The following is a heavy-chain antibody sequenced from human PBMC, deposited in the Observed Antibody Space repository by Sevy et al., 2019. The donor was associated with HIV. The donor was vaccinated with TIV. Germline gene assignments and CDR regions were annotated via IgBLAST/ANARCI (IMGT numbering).Heavy chain of an antibody. D-gene: IGHD6-19*01. J-gene: IGHJ4*02. V-gene: IGHV1-69*13. Sequence: SVKVSCKASGGTFSSYGISWVRQAPGQGLEWMGGIIPILGTVNYAQKFQGRVTITAAESTKTAYMELGSLRSEETAVYYCARGGGNGWYYFDYWGQETLVTVSS. CDR3: ARGGGNGWYYFDY. CDR1: GGTFSSYG. CDR2: IIPILGTV.